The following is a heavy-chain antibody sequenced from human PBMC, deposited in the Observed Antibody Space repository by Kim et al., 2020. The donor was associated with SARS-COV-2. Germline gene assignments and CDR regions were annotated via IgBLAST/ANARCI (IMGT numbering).Heavy chain of an antibody. CDR2: IYYSGST. J-gene: IGHJ5*02. D-gene: IGHD3-10*01. CDR1: GGSISSSSYY. V-gene: IGHV4-39*07. CDR3: ARQEVVATVRGVIGWFDP. Sequence: SETLSLICTVSGGSISSSSYYWGWIRQPPGKGLEWIGSIYYSGSTYYNPSLKSRVTISVDTSKNQFSLKLSSVTAADTAVYYCARQEVVATVRGVIGWFDPWGQGTLVTVSS.